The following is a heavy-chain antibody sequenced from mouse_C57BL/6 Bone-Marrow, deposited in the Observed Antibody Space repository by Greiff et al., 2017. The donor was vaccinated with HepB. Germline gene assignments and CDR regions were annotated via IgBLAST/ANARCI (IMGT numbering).Heavy chain of an antibody. Sequence: VQLQQSGAELVRPGASVKLSCTASGFNIKDDYMHWVKQRPEQGLEWIGWIYPENGDTEYASKFPGKATITADTSSNTACLQLSSLTSEDTAAYYCTRNYYGSSPYAMDYWGQGTSVTVSS. CDR2: IYPENGDT. CDR1: GFNIKDDY. CDR3: TRNYYGSSPYAMDY. V-gene: IGHV14-4*01. J-gene: IGHJ4*01. D-gene: IGHD1-1*01.